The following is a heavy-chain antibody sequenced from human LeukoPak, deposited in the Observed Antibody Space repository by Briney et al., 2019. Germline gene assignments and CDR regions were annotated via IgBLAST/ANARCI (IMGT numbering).Heavy chain of an antibody. J-gene: IGHJ3*02. V-gene: IGHV3-48*03. CDR3: ARVLGYYDCSTYYSPWAFDI. CDR1: GFTFSSYE. D-gene: IGHD3-22*01. CDR2: ISSSGSSI. Sequence: QPGGSLRLSCAASGFTFSSYEMNWVRQAPGKGLEWVSYISSSGSSIYYADSVKGRFTISRDNAKNSLYLQMNSLRAEDTAVYYCARVLGYYDCSTYYSPWAFDIWGQGTMVTVSS.